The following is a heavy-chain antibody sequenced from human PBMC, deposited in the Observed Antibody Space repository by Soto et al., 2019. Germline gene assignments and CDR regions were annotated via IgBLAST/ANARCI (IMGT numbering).Heavy chain of an antibody. CDR1: GITFGSRA. Sequence: PGGSLRLSCVASGITFGSRAMSWVRQAPGEGLEWVSTITDTGGDTKYADSVRGRFTMSRDNSKNTLYLQMNSLRAEDTAVYYCARYGGGYSYGPDYYYYYGMDVWGQGTTVTVSS. V-gene: IGHV3-23*01. J-gene: IGHJ6*02. D-gene: IGHD5-18*01. CDR2: ITDTGGDT. CDR3: ARYGGGYSYGPDYYYYYGMDV.